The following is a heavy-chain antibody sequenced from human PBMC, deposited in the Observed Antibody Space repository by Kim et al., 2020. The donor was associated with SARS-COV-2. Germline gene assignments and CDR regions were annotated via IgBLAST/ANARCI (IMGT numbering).Heavy chain of an antibody. CDR2: ISGSGGST. V-gene: IGHV3-23*01. Sequence: GGSLRLSCAASGFTFSSYAMSWVRQAPGKGLEWVSAISGSGGSTYYADSVKGRFTISRDNSKNTLYLQMNSLRAEDTAVYYCAKDVPRGSDILTAQWGVWDYWGQGTLVTVSS. D-gene: IGHD3-9*01. CDR1: GFTFSSYA. J-gene: IGHJ4*02. CDR3: AKDVPRGSDILTAQWGVWDY.